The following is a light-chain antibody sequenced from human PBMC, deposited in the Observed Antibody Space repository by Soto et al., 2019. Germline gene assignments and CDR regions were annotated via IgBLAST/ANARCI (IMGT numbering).Light chain of an antibody. V-gene: IGKV3-11*01. CDR2: DPS. CDR3: QQRSSWPRT. Sequence: EIVLTKSPATLTLSPGAIATLSCRASHSVSSYLAWYQQKPGQTPKLLINDPSNRTTGISDSFSGSWSGTYFTLTISSLEPEDFAVYYCQQRSSWPRTLGGGTKLEIK. J-gene: IGKJ2*01. CDR1: HSVSSY.